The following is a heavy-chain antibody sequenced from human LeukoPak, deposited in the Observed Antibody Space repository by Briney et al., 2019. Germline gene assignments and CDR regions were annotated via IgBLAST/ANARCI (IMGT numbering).Heavy chain of an antibody. V-gene: IGHV1-2*02. CDR3: ARVLTIVGATLFDY. D-gene: IGHD1-26*01. CDR2: INPNSGGT. J-gene: IGHJ4*02. Sequence: ASVKVSCKASGYTFTGYYMHWVRQAPGQGLEWMGWINPNSGGTNYAQKFQGRVTMTRDTSISTAYMELSRLRSDDTAVYYCARVLTIVGATLFDYWGQGTLVTVSS. CDR1: GYTFTGYY.